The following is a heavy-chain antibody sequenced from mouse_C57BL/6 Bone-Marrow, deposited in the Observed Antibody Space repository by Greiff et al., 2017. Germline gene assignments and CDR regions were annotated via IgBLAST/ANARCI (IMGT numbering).Heavy chain of an antibody. J-gene: IGHJ2*01. Sequence: VQLQQSVAELVRPGASVTLSCTASGFNIKNTYMHWVKQRPEQGLEWIGRIDPANGNTKYAPKFPGKATITADPSSTTAYLQLSSLTSEDTAIYYCAIYYSGSSPFDYWGQGTTLTVSS. CDR1: GFNIKNTY. V-gene: IGHV14-3*01. CDR2: IDPANGNT. CDR3: AIYYSGSSPFDY. D-gene: IGHD1-1*01.